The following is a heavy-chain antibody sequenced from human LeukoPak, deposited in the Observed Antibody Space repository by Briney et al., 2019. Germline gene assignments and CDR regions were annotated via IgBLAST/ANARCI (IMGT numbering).Heavy chain of an antibody. CDR1: GGSISSYY. Sequence: PSETLSLTCTVSGGSISSYYWSWIRQPPGKGLEWIGYIYYSGSTNYNPSLKSRVTISVDRSKNQFSLKLSSVTAADTAVYYCARAREEYYDSSGYYYLWFDPWGQGTLVTVSS. CDR3: ARAREEYYDSSGYYYLWFDP. D-gene: IGHD3-22*01. V-gene: IGHV4-59*12. J-gene: IGHJ5*02. CDR2: IYYSGST.